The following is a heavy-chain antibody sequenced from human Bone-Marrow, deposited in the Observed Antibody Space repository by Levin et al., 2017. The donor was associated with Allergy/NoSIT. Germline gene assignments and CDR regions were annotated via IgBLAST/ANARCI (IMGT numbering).Heavy chain of an antibody. CDR1: GFTFSDYT. CDR3: ARDFTSGWLDNNHSGMDV. Sequence: GGSLRLSCLGSGFTFSDYTMSWFRQAPGKGLEWVGFIRSKAYGETTEYAASVTGRFTFSRDDSKNIAYLHMNSLKAEDTALYYCARDFTSGWLDNNHSGMDVWGQGTKVTVSS. J-gene: IGHJ6*02. V-gene: IGHV3-49*03. CDR2: IRSKAYGETT. D-gene: IGHD6-19*01.